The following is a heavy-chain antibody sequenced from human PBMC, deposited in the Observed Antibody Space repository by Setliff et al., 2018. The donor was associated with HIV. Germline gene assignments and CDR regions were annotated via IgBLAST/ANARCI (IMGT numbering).Heavy chain of an antibody. Sequence: ASVKVSCKASGYTFTSYGISWVRQAPGQGREWMGWISAYNGNTNYAQKLQGRVTMTTDTSTSTVYMELRSLRSDDTAVYYCARYDSSGYYPSNYYYGMDVWGQGTTVTVSS. CDR3: ARYDSSGYYPSNYYYGMDV. CDR1: GYTFTSYG. CDR2: ISAYNGNT. J-gene: IGHJ6*02. D-gene: IGHD3-22*01. V-gene: IGHV1-18*01.